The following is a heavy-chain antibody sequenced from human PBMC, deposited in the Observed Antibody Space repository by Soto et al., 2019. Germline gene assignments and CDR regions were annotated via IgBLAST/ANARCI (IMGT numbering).Heavy chain of an antibody. J-gene: IGHJ2*01. CDR1: GFTFSNSA. V-gene: IGHV3-23*01. Sequence: EVQLLESGGGLIQPGGSLRLSCAASGFTFSNSAMSWVRQAPGKGLEWVSVVSVSGSTYYADSVKGRFTISRDTSKNTLYLQMNSLTAEDTAVYYCAKVVMATIRLGFDIWGRGTLVTVSS. CDR3: AKVVMATIRLGFDI. D-gene: IGHD2-21*01. CDR2: VSVSGST.